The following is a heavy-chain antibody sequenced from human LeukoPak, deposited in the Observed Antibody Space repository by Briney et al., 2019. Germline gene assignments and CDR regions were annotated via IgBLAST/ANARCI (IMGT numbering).Heavy chain of an antibody. J-gene: IGHJ6*03. CDR3: ARGVRGSIGYGILTGPTDYYMDV. V-gene: IGHV1-8*03. CDR1: GYTFTSYD. Sequence: GASVKVSCKASGYTFTSYDINWVRQATGQGLEWMGWMNPNSGNTGYAQKFQGRVTITRNTSISTAYMELSSLRSEDTAVYYCARGVRGSIGYGILTGPTDYYMDVWGKGTTVTVSS. D-gene: IGHD3-9*01. CDR2: MNPNSGNT.